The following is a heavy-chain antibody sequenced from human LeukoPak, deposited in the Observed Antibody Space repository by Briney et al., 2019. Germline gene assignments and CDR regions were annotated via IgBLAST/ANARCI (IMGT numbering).Heavy chain of an antibody. CDR1: GYTFTSYD. Sequence: ASVKVSCKASGYTFTSYDINWVRQATGQGLEWMGWMNPNSGNTGYAQKFQGRVTITRNTSISTAYMELSSLRAEDTAVYYCAKDQSWTDYYYYMDVWGKGTTVTVSS. CDR3: AKDQSWTDYYYYMDV. V-gene: IGHV1-8*03. J-gene: IGHJ6*03. CDR2: MNPNSGNT. D-gene: IGHD6-13*01.